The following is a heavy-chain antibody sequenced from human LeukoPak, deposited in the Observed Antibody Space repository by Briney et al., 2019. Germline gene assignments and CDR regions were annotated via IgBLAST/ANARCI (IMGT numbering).Heavy chain of an antibody. D-gene: IGHD3-10*01. J-gene: IGHJ4*02. Sequence: GGSLRLSCAASGFTFSSYGMHWVRQAPGKGLEWVAFIRYDGSNKYYADSVKGRFTISRDNSKNTLYLQMNSLRAEDTAVYYCAKDQMDYGSGSYQLKPYYFDYWGQGTLVTVSS. CDR1: GFTFSSYG. CDR3: AKDQMDYGSGSYQLKPYYFDY. V-gene: IGHV3-30*02. CDR2: IRYDGSNK.